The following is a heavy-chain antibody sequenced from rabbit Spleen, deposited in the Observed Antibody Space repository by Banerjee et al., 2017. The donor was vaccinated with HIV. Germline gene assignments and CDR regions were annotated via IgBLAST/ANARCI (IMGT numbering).Heavy chain of an antibody. J-gene: IGHJ6*01. D-gene: IGHD4-1*01. V-gene: IGHV1S45*01. CDR1: GVSFSDSSY. CDR2: INAATGKP. Sequence: QEQLEESGGGLVKPEGSLTLTCIASGVSFSDSSYMCWVRQAPGKGLEWIACINAATGKPVYATWAKGRFTISRTSSTTVTLRMTSLTAADTATYFCARDLAGAIGWNFYLWGPGTLVTVS. CDR3: ARDLAGAIGWNFYL.